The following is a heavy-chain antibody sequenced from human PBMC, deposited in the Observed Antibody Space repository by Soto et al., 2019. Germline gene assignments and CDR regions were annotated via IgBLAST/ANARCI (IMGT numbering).Heavy chain of an antibody. CDR2: ISSSGSTI. CDR3: ARDFLVGASLSGWFDP. Sequence: GGSLRLSCAASGFTFSDFYMSWIRQAPGKGLEWVSYISSSGSTIYYADSVKGRFTISRDNAKNSLYLQMNSLRAEDTAVYYCARDFLVGASLSGWFDPWGQGTQVTVSS. D-gene: IGHD1-26*01. CDR1: GFTFSDFY. J-gene: IGHJ5*02. V-gene: IGHV3-11*01.